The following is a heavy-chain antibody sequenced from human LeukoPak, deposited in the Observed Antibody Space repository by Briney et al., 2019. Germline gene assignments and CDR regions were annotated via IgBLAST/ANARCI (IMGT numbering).Heavy chain of an antibody. CDR3: ARKMRHPYYYMDV. V-gene: IGHV4-39*01. Sequence: SGTLSLTCTVSGGSISSTSYDWGWIRQPPGKGPEWIGSVYYTGTTYYNPSLKSRVTISVDTSKHQFSLKLSSVTAADTAVYYCARKMRHPYYYMDVWGKGTTVTVSS. CDR2: VYYTGTT. J-gene: IGHJ6*03. CDR1: GGSISSTSYD.